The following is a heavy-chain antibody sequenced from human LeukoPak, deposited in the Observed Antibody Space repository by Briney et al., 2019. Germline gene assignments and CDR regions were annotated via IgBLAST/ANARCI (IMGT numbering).Heavy chain of an antibody. Sequence: SETLSLTCTVSGGSISSYYWSWIRQPPGKGLEWIGYIYYSGSTNYNPSLKSRVTISVDTSKNQFSLKLSSVTAADTAVYYCARGRKWLHASYYYYYMDVWGKGTTVTISS. J-gene: IGHJ6*03. CDR1: GGSISSYY. CDR3: ARGRKWLHASYYYYYMDV. V-gene: IGHV4-59*12. D-gene: IGHD5-24*01. CDR2: IYYSGST.